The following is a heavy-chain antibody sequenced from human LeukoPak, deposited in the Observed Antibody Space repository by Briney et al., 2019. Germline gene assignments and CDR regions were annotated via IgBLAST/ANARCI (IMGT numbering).Heavy chain of an antibody. D-gene: IGHD6-19*01. Sequence: PGGSLRLSCAASGFTFDDYAMHWVRQAPGKGLEWVSGISWNSGSIGYADSVKGRFTISRDNAKNSLYLQMNSLRAEDTAVYYCARKGSSGWYMGYFDGWGQGSLVTVSS. V-gene: IGHV3-9*01. J-gene: IGHJ4*02. CDR3: ARKGSSGWYMGYFDG. CDR1: GFTFDDYA. CDR2: ISWNSGSI.